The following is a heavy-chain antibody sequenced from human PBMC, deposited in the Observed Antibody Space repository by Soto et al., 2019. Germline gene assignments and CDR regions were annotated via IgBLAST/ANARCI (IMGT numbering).Heavy chain of an antibody. V-gene: IGHV1-69*13. CDR1: GGTFSSYA. J-gene: IGHJ4*02. CDR3: ARDALPRITMVRGGIARLFSANPVFDY. CDR2: IIPIFGTA. Sequence: SVKVSCKASGGTFSSYAISWVRQAPGQGLEWMGGIIPIFGTANYAQKFQGRVTITADESTSTAYMELRSLRSDDTAVYYCARDALPRITMVRGGIARLFSANPVFDYWGQGTLVTVSS. D-gene: IGHD3-10*01.